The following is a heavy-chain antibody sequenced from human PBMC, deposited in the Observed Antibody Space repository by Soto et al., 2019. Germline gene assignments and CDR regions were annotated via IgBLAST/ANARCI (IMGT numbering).Heavy chain of an antibody. V-gene: IGHV3-33*01. CDR1: GFTFSGFG. Sequence: ESGGGVVQPGTSLRLSCEASGFTFSGFGMHWVRQAPGKGLEWVAVIWYDGSKKYYADCVKGRFTISRDNSKNALYLQMNSLRVEDTAVYYCARGRGGSYGGNSAHFDIWGQGTLVTVSS. CDR3: ARGRGGSYGGNSAHFDI. CDR2: IWYDGSKK. D-gene: IGHD4-17*01. J-gene: IGHJ3*02.